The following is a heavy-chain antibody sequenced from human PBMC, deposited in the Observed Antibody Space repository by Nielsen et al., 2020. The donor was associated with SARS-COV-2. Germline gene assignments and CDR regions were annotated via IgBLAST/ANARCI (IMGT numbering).Heavy chain of an antibody. D-gene: IGHD4-17*01. J-gene: IGHJ6*02. Sequence: ASVKVSCKASGYTFTSYGISWVRQATGQGLEWMGWINPNSGGTNYAQKFQGWVTMTRDTSISTAYMELSRLRSDDTAVYYCAREEMGVYGDYFYYYYGMDVWGQGTTVTVSS. CDR2: INPNSGGT. CDR3: AREEMGVYGDYFYYYYGMDV. CDR1: GYTFTSYG. V-gene: IGHV1-2*04.